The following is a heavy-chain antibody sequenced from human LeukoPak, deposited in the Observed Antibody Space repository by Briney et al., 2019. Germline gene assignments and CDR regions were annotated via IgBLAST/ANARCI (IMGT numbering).Heavy chain of an antibody. Sequence: SETLSLTCAVSGGSMNSHYWSWIRQPPGKGLQWIGFIHSNGHSDQNPSLRSRATISLDTSKNQFSLRLSSVTVADTAVYYCARRHSSSWLEFDYWGQGTLVTVSS. D-gene: IGHD6-13*01. CDR2: IHSNGHS. J-gene: IGHJ4*02. V-gene: IGHV4-59*11. CDR3: ARRHSSSWLEFDY. CDR1: GGSMNSHY.